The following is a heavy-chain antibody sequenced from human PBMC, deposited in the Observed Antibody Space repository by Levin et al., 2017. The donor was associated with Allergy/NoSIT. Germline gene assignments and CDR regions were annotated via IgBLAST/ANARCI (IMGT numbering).Heavy chain of an antibody. Sequence: GSLRLSCAVSGDSISRNNWWTWVRQPPGKGLEWIGDIFQGGSTNHNPSLKSRATISVDKSKNQISLNLISVTAADTAMYYCARVSYGYFDYWGQGTLVTVSS. D-gene: IGHD4-17*01. V-gene: IGHV4-4*02. J-gene: IGHJ4*02. CDR1: GDSISRNNW. CDR2: IFQGGST. CDR3: ARVSYGYFDY.